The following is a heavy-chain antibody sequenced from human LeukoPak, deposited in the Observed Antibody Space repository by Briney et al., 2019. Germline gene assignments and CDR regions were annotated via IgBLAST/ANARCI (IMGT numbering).Heavy chain of an antibody. J-gene: IGHJ6*04. Sequence: GGSLRLSCAASGFTFSSYGMNWVRQAPGKGLEWVSYISSSGSTIYYADSVKGRFTISRDNAKNSLYLQMNSLRAEDAAVYYCAELGITMIGGVWGKGTTVTISS. CDR1: GFTFSSYG. V-gene: IGHV3-48*03. CDR2: ISSSGSTI. D-gene: IGHD3-10*02. CDR3: AELGITMIGGV.